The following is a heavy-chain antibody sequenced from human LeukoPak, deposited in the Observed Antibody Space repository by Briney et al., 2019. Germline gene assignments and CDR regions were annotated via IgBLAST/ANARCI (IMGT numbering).Heavy chain of an antibody. V-gene: IGHV1-18*01. Sequence: ASVKVSCKASGYTFTIYGISWVRPAPGQGLEWMGWISAYNGNTNYAQKLQGRVTMTTDTSTSTAYMELRSLRSDDTAVYYCARDRNSGSSYFDYWGQGTLVIVSS. CDR3: ARDRNSGSSYFDY. CDR2: ISAYNGNT. CDR1: GYTFTIYG. D-gene: IGHD1-26*01. J-gene: IGHJ4*02.